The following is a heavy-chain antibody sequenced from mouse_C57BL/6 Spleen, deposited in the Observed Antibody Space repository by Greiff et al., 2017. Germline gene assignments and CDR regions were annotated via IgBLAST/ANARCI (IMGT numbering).Heavy chain of an antibody. CDR1: GFTFTSYD. D-gene: IGHD4-1*01. J-gene: IGHJ4*01. CDR2: ISPRDGST. Sequence: QVQLKQSGPELVKPGASVKLSCTASGFTFTSYDINWVKQRPGQGLEWIGWISPRDGSTKYNEKFKGKATLTVDTSSSTAYMELHSLTSEDSAVYIYAREGWDDAMDYWGQGTSVTVSS. CDR3: AREGWDDAMDY. V-gene: IGHV1-85*01.